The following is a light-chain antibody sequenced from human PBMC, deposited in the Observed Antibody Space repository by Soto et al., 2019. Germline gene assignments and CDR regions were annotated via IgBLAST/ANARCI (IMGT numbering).Light chain of an antibody. J-gene: IGKJ2*04. CDR3: QQTFTTPCS. Sequence: DIPMTQSPSSLSASVGDSVTITCRASQSIIRYLNWYQQKPGKAPKLLIYGTSSLQRGVPSRFSGSGSGTDFTLTISTLQPEDFATYYCQQTFTTPCSFGQGTKLETK. CDR1: QSIIRY. CDR2: GTS. V-gene: IGKV1-39*01.